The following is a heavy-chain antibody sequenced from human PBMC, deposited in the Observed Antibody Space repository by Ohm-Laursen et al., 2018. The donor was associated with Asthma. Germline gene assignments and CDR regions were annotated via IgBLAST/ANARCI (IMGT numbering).Heavy chain of an antibody. CDR2: IYYSGST. V-gene: IGHV4-59*01. CDR1: GGSISSYY. J-gene: IGHJ6*02. CDR3: AGLSGMDV. Sequence: PGTLSLTCAVSGGSISSYYWSWIRQPPGKGLEWIGYIYYSGSTNYNPSLKGRVTISVDTSKNQFSLKLSSVTAADTAVYYCAGLSGMDVWGQGTTVTVSS.